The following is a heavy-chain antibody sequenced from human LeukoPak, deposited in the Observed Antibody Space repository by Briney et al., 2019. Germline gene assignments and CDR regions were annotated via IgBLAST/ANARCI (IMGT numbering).Heavy chain of an antibody. CDR1: GYTFTSYG. Sequence: GASVKVSCKASGYTFTSYGISWVRQAPGQGLEWMGWISAYNGNTNYAQKLQSRVTMTTDTSTSTAYVELRSLRSDDTAVYYCARDPRGQQLVPLGMDVWGKGTTVTVSS. D-gene: IGHD6-13*01. J-gene: IGHJ6*04. CDR2: ISAYNGNT. V-gene: IGHV1-18*04. CDR3: ARDPRGQQLVPLGMDV.